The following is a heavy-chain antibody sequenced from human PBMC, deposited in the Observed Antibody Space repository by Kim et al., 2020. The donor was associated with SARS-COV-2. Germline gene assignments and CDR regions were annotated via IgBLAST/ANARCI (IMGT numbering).Heavy chain of an antibody. V-gene: IGHV5-51*01. Sequence: GESLKISCKGSGYSFTSYWIGWVRQMPGKGLEWMGIIYPGDSDTRYSPSFQGQVTISADKSISTAYLQWSSLKASDTPMYYCARGASFRFLEWLLFDYWGQGTLVTVSS. CDR1: GYSFTSYW. CDR2: IYPGDSDT. J-gene: IGHJ4*02. D-gene: IGHD3-3*01. CDR3: ARGASFRFLEWLLFDY.